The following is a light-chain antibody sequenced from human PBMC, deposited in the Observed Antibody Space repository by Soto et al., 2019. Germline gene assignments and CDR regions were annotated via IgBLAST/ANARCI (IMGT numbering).Light chain of an antibody. CDR3: QQNYSPPPIT. J-gene: IGKJ5*01. CDR1: QNVGKF. V-gene: IGKV1-39*01. Sequence: DIQMTQSPSSLSASLGDRVTITCRASQNVGKFLNWYQQKPGKAPSLLIYATSTLQSGVSSRFSGSGFGTDFTLTISSLQTEDSATYYCQQNYSPPPITFGQGTRLEIK. CDR2: ATS.